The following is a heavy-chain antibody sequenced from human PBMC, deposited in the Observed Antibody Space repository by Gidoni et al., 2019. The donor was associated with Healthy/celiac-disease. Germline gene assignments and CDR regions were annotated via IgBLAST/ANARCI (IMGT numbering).Heavy chain of an antibody. CDR2: IIPIFGTA. CDR3: ARPTNKQQLGRLYYYYYGMDV. V-gene: IGHV1-69*01. J-gene: IGHJ6*02. CDR1: GGTFSSYA. Sequence: QVQLVQSGAEVKKPGSSVKVSCKASGGTFSSYAISWVRQAPGQGLEWMGGIIPIFGTANYAQKFQGRVTITADESTSTAYMELSSLRSEDTAVYYCARPTNKQQLGRLYYYYYGMDVWGQGTTVTVSS. D-gene: IGHD6-13*01.